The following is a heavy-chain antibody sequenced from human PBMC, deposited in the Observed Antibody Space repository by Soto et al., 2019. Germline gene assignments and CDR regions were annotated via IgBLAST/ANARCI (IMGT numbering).Heavy chain of an antibody. J-gene: IGHJ4*02. D-gene: IGHD2-15*01. CDR2: IYYGGTT. V-gene: IGHV4-38-2*01. CDR1: VGPMTGGYY. CDR3: ARGWYYFDF. Sequence: SETLSLTCDVSVGPMTGGYYWGWIRQSPGKGLEWIGSIYYGGTTYYNPSLRSRLAISIDTSKNQFSLRLSSVTAADTALYYCARGWYYFDFWGQGTLVTVSS.